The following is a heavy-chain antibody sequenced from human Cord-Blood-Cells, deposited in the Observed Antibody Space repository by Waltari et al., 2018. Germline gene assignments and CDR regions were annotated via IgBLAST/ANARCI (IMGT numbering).Heavy chain of an antibody. CDR3: VREGATGGFDY. J-gene: IGHJ4*02. Sequence: QVPLVESGGGVVQPGRSLRLHCAASGLTFSSYAMHWIRQAPGKGLEWVAVISYDGSNKYYADSVKGRFTISRDNSKNTLYLQMNSLRAEDTAVYYCVREGATGGFDYWGQGTLVTVSS. CDR1: GLTFSSYA. V-gene: IGHV3-30-3*01. D-gene: IGHD1-26*01. CDR2: ISYDGSNK.